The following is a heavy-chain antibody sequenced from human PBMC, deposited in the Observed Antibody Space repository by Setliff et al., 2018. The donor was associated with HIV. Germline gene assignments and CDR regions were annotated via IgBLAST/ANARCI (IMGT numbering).Heavy chain of an antibody. CDR1: GGSISGGGYY. J-gene: IGHJ4*02. V-gene: IGHV4-31*03. CDR2: IYYSGST. Sequence: SETLSLTCTVSGGSISGGGYYWSWIRQHPGKGLEWIGYIYYSGSTYYNPSLKSRVTISVDTSKNQFSLKLSSVTAADTAVYYCARATFEQLGNFDYWGQGTLVTVSS. CDR3: ARATFEQLGNFDY. D-gene: IGHD6-6*01.